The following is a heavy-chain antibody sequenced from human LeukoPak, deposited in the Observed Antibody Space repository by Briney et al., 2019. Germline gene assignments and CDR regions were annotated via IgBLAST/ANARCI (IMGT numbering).Heavy chain of an antibody. J-gene: IGHJ5*02. CDR2: MNPNSGNT. CDR3: ARAGGITGATGNWFDP. V-gene: IGHV1-8*01. D-gene: IGHD1-20*01. CDR1: GYTFTNYN. Sequence: ASVKVSCKASGYTFTNYNINWVRQATGQGLEWTGWMNPNSGNTDYAQKFQGRVTMTRNTSISTAYMDLSSLRSEDTAVYYCARAGGITGATGNWFDPWGQGTLITVSS.